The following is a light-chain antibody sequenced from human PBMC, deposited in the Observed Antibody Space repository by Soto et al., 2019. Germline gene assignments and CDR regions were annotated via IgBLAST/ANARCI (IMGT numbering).Light chain of an antibody. CDR3: TSYTRSGLYV. Sequence: QSVLTQPPSASGSPGQSVTISCTGTPSDVGGSNSVSWYQQHPGKAPRLIIYDVNNRPSGVAARFSASKSGNTASLTISGLQAEDEADYYCTSYTRSGLYVFGTGTKLTVL. J-gene: IGLJ1*01. CDR2: DVN. V-gene: IGLV2-14*03. CDR1: PSDVGGSNS.